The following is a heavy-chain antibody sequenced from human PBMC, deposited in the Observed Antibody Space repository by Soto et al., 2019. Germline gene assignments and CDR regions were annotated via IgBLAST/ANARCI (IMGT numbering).Heavy chain of an antibody. J-gene: IGHJ6*02. D-gene: IGHD6-6*01. Sequence: GESLKISCKGSGYSFTSYWIGWVRQMPGKGLEWMGIIYPGDSDTRYSPSFQGQVTISADKSISTAYLQWSSLKASDTAMYYCARHGSIAAPQDYYYYGMDVWGQRTTVTVSS. CDR2: IYPGDSDT. CDR1: GYSFTSYW. CDR3: ARHGSIAAPQDYYYYGMDV. V-gene: IGHV5-51*01.